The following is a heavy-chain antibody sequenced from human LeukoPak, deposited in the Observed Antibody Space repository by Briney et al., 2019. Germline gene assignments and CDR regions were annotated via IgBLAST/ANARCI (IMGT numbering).Heavy chain of an antibody. D-gene: IGHD2-2*03. CDR2: ISSSSSYI. V-gene: IGHV3-21*01. CDR3: ARGLDIVVVPAATRGPRWYMDV. J-gene: IGHJ6*03. Sequence: PGGSLRLSCAASGFTFSSYSMNWVRQAPGQGLEWVSSISSSSSYIYYADSGKGRFTISRDNAKNSLYLQMNSLRAEDTAVYYCARGLDIVVVPAATRGPRWYMDVWGKGTTVTVSS. CDR1: GFTFSSYS.